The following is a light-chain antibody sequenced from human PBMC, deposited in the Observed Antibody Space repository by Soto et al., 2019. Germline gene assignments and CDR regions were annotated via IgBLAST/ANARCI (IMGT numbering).Light chain of an antibody. J-gene: IGLJ2*01. V-gene: IGLV3-1*01. Sequence: SYELTQPPSVSVSPGQTASITCSGDKMGDKYVCWYQQKPGQSPMSVIYQDTKRPSGIPERFSGSNSGNTATLTISGTQAMDEADYYCQAWDSSTVVFGGGTKLTVL. CDR1: KMGDKY. CDR3: QAWDSSTVV. CDR2: QDT.